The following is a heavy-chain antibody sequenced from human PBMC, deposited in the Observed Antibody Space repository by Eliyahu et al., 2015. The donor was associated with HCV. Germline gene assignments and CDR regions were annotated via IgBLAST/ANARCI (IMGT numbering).Heavy chain of an antibody. D-gene: IGHD6-19*01. CDR2: IKSKTDGGTT. V-gene: IGHV3-15*01. CDR1: GFTFSNAW. Sequence: EVQLVESGGGLVKPGGSLRLSCAASGFTFSNAWMSWVRQAPGKGLEWVGRIKSKTDGGTTDYAAPVKGRFTISRDDSKNTLYLQMNSLKTEDTAVYYCTTVDGIAVAGGVVDYWGQGTLVTVSS. J-gene: IGHJ4*02. CDR3: TTVDGIAVAGGVVDY.